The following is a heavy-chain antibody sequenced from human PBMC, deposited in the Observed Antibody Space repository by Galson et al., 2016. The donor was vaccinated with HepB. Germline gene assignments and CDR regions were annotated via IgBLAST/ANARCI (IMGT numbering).Heavy chain of an antibody. V-gene: IGHV5-51*01. CDR1: GYSFTNYW. D-gene: IGHD6-13*01. J-gene: IGHJ4*02. CDR3: ARHPFLKSAADY. CDR2: IYPGDSDT. Sequence: QSGAEVKKPGESLKISCQGSGYSFTNYWIAWVRQMPGKGLEWMGIIYPGDSDTRYSPSFQGQITISVDKSISTAYLQWSSLKAPDSAMFYCARHPFLKSAADYWGQGTLLTVSS.